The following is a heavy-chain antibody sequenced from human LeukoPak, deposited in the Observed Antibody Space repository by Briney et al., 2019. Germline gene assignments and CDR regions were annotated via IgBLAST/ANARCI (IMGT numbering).Heavy chain of an antibody. CDR3: VRHLGGRGGA. CDR1: GFIFSTYW. Sequence: QSGGSLRLSCAASGFIFSTYWMHWVRQVPGTGPVWVSRTNADGSITDYTDSVKGRFTISRDNAKDTLYLQMNSLRPEDTAVYYCVRHLGGRGGAWGQGTLVTVSS. J-gene: IGHJ5*02. D-gene: IGHD3-16*01. CDR2: TNADGSIT. V-gene: IGHV3-74*01.